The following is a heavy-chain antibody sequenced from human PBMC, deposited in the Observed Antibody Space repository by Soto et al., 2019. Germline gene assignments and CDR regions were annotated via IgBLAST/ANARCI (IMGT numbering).Heavy chain of an antibody. CDR3: AKVPSPYYYDSSGYYPFDY. J-gene: IGHJ4*02. D-gene: IGHD3-22*01. V-gene: IGHV3-23*01. CDR2: ISGSGGST. CDR1: GFTFSSYA. Sequence: GGSLRLSCAASGFTFSSYAMSWVRQAPGKGLEWASAISGSGGSTYYADSVEGRFTISRDNSKNTLYLQMNSLRAEDTAVYYCAKVPSPYYYDSSGYYPFDYWGQGTLVTVSS.